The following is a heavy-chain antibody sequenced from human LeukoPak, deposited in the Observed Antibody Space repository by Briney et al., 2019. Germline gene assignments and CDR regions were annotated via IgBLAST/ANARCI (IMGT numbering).Heavy chain of an antibody. CDR2: ISSGSSNI. CDR3: ERDQGGTYACDY. Sequence: GGSLRLSCAASGFNFDNFEMHWVRQAPGKGLEWISYISSGSSNIEYADSVKGRFRISRDNAKNTLFLQMNSLRAEDTAVYYWERDQGGTYACDYWGQGTLVSASS. CDR1: GFNFDNFE. D-gene: IGHD3-16*01. J-gene: IGHJ4*02. V-gene: IGHV3-48*03.